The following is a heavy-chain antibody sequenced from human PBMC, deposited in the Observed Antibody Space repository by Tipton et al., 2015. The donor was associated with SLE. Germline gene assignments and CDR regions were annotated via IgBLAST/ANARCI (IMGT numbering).Heavy chain of an antibody. D-gene: IGHD5-12*01. CDR2: IYYSGST. CDR3: ARSGYVGSSYAFDM. Sequence: TLSLTCAVSGGSISIGGYSWSWIRQPPGKGLEWIGYIYYSGSTNYNPSLKSRLTISVDTAKSQFSLELSSVTAADTAMYYCARSGYVGSSYAFDMWGQGTMVTVSS. CDR1: GGSISIGGYS. V-gene: IGHV4-61*08. J-gene: IGHJ3*02.